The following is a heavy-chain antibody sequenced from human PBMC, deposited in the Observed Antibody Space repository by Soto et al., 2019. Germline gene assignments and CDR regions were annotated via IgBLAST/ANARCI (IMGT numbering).Heavy chain of an antibody. CDR3: ARFGGRSLSHNWFDF. V-gene: IGHV1-69*02. D-gene: IGHD3-16*01. J-gene: IGHJ5*01. CDR2: IIPMLNLA. Sequence: SVKVYCHTYGGAFHTYPFSCVRQAPVQGLEWMRTIIPMLNLATYAQEFQGRVTITADKSTSTAYMELSSLESEDTATYYCARFGGRSLSHNWFDFWRQGTQVTDSS. CDR1: GGAFHTYP.